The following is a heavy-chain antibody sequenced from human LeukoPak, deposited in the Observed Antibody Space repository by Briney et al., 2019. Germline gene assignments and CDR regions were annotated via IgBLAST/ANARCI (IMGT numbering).Heavy chain of an antibody. V-gene: IGHV4-39*01. J-gene: IGHJ6*03. D-gene: IGHD3-16*01. CDR2: IYYSGST. Sequence: SETLSLTCTVSGGSISSSSYYWGWIRQPPGKGLAWIGSIYYSGSTYYNPSLKSRVTISVDTSKNQFSLKLSSVTAADTAVYYCARHRFYYYYYMDVWGIGTTVTVSS. CDR1: GGSISSSSYY. CDR3: ARHRFYYYYYMDV.